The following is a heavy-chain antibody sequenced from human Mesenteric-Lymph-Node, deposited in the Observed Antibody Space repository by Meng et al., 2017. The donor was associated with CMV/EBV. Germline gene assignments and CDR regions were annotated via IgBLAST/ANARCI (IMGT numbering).Heavy chain of an antibody. V-gene: IGHV3-69-1*02. Sequence: ETLSLTCAVSGGSISSSNWWSWVRQPPGKGLEWISLIDISGFTYSADSMKGRFTISRDNAKNSLYLQMDSLTAEDTAVYYCARLFKGGSHFDNWGQGTLVTVSS. D-gene: IGHD1-26*01. CDR2: IDISGFT. CDR3: ARLFKGGSHFDN. CDR1: GGSISSSNW. J-gene: IGHJ4*02.